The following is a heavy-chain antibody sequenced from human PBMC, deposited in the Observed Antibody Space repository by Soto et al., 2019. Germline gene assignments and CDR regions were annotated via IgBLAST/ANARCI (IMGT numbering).Heavy chain of an antibody. CDR1: GYSFTSYL. Sequence: GESLNISCNGSGYSFTSYLIGWVRQMPGKGLEWMGIIYPGDSDTRYSPSFQGQVTISADKSISTAYLQWSSLKASDTAMYYCAGGGVRGVITRTRDYYGMDVWGQGTTVTVSS. D-gene: IGHD3-10*01. V-gene: IGHV5-51*01. J-gene: IGHJ6*02. CDR2: IYPGDSDT. CDR3: AGGGVRGVITRTRDYYGMDV.